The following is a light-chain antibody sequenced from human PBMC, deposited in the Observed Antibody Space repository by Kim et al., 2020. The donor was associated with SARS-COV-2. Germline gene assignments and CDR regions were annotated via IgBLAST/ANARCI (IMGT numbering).Light chain of an antibody. J-gene: IGLJ3*02. CDR3: SAWDSSLSAWV. Sequence: RQTATLTCTGNSNKVGNKGAVWLQQHQGHPPKLLSYRNNNRPSGISERLSASRSGNTASLTITGLQPEDEADYYCSAWDSSLSAWVFGGGTQLTVL. CDR1: SNKVGNKG. CDR2: RNN. V-gene: IGLV10-54*01.